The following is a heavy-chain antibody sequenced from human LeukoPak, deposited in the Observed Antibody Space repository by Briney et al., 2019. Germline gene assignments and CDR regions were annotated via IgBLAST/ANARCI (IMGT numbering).Heavy chain of an antibody. Sequence: QPGGSLRLSCAASGFTFSIYAMSWVRQAPGKGRQWVSSITSRGESTWYVDSVKGRFTITRDNSKNTLYLQMHSLRAEDTAVCYCARDRPNYYGSDGHYYRRDGDYWGRGTLVSVSS. CDR1: GFTFSIYA. D-gene: IGHD3-22*01. J-gene: IGHJ4*02. CDR3: ARDRPNYYGSDGHYYRRDGDY. V-gene: IGHV3-23*01. CDR2: ITSRGEST.